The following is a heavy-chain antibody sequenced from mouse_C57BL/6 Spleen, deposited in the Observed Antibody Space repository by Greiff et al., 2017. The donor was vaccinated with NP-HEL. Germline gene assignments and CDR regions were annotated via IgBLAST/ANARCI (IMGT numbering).Heavy chain of an antibody. CDR1: GYTFTDYE. Sequence: VQLQESGAELVRPGASVTLSCKASGYTFTDYEMHWVKQTPVHGLEWIGAIDPETGGTAYNQKFKGKAILTADKSSSTAYMELRSLTSEDSAVYYCTPGTRGWGQGTSVTVSS. D-gene: IGHD4-1*01. CDR3: TPGTRG. V-gene: IGHV1-15*01. J-gene: IGHJ4*01. CDR2: IDPETGGT.